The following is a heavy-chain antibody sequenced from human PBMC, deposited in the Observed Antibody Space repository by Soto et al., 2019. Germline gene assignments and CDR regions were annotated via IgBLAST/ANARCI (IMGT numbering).Heavy chain of an antibody. CDR3: ARGGSLWFGELSAYYYGMDV. J-gene: IGHJ6*02. D-gene: IGHD3-10*01. CDR1: GYTFTSYG. V-gene: IGHV1-18*01. CDR2: ISAYNGNT. Sequence: GASVKVSCKASGYTFTSYGISWVRQAPGQGLEWMGWISAYNGNTNYAQKFQGRVTMTRDTSISTAYMELSRLRSDDTAVYYCARGGSLWFGELSAYYYGMDVWGQGTTVTVSS.